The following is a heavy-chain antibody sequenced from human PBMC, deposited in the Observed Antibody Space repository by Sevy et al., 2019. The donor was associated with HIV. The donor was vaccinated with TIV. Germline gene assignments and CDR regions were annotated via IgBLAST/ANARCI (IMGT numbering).Heavy chain of an antibody. V-gene: IGHV3-20*04. Sequence: GGSLRLSCAASGFTFDDYGMSWVRQAPGKGLEWVYGINWNGGSTGYADSVKGRFTISRDNAKNSLYLQMNSLRAEDTALYYCARGRGAGIAAVKDYWGQGTLVTVSS. CDR3: ARGRGAGIAAVKDY. CDR2: INWNGGST. D-gene: IGHD6-13*01. J-gene: IGHJ4*02. CDR1: GFTFDDYG.